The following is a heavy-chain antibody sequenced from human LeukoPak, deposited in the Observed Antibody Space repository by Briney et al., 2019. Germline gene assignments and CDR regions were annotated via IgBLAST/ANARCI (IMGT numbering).Heavy chain of an antibody. CDR2: ISWNSGSI. J-gene: IGHJ1*01. Sequence: QAGGSLRLSCAASGFTFDDYAMHWVRQAPGKGLEWVSGISWNSGSIGYADSVKGRFTISRDNAKNSLYLQMNSLRAEDTALYYCAKDGGYSGYDPQEYFQHWGQGTLVTVSS. D-gene: IGHD5-12*01. V-gene: IGHV3-9*01. CDR3: AKDGGYSGYDPQEYFQH. CDR1: GFTFDDYA.